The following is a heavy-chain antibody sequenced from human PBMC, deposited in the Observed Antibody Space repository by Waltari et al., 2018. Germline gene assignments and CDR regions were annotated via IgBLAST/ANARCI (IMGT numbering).Heavy chain of an antibody. CDR1: GGTFSIHA. D-gene: IGHD2-2*01. Sequence: QVQLMQSGAEVKKPGSSVKVSCQASGGTFSIHAISWVRQAPGQGLEWLGGVIPMFGTVNYAQRCQGRVTITAAESTSTIYMELHTLRSEDTAVYYCASGAGYCSSSNCPHDAFNVWGQGTMVTVSS. J-gene: IGHJ3*01. CDR2: VIPMFGTV. V-gene: IGHV1-69*01. CDR3: ASGAGYCSSSNCPHDAFNV.